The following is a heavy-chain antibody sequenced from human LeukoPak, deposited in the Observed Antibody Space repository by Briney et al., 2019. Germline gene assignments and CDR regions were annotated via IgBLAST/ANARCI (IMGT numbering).Heavy chain of an antibody. D-gene: IGHD3-10*01. CDR2: ISIRSVES. Sequence: GGSLRHSRAASRFTFATYAMSWVRQAPGKGREWVGGISIRSVESYYADTLKGRFSISRDDSKNPLYLQMTRLRDEDTAIYYCAKVRELLFAHCWFDLWGEGTLVTVSS. CDR1: RFTFATYA. V-gene: IGHV3-23*01. J-gene: IGHJ5*02. CDR3: AKVRELLFAHCWFDL.